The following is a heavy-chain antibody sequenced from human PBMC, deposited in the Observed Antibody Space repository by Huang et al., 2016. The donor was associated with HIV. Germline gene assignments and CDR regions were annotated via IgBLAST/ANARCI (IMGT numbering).Heavy chain of an antibody. CDR3: ARHGRVAGHYYNNMDV. CDR2: IYYSGNT. Sequence: LQLQESGPGLVKSSETLSLICTVSGGSISSSSYSWGWIRQPPGKGPEWIGSIYYSGNTYYNPPLKSRVTISVETSKNQCSLKVSSVTAADTAVYYCARHGRVAGHYYNNMDVWGRGTTVTVSS. CDR1: GGSISSSSYS. J-gene: IGHJ6*02. V-gene: IGHV4-39*01. D-gene: IGHD6-19*01.